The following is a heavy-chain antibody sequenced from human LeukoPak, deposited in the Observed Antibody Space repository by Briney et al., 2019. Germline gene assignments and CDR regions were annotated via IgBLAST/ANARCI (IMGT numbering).Heavy chain of an antibody. CDR1: GFTFSSYW. D-gene: IGHD3-10*01. V-gene: IGHV3-74*01. CDR2: INSDGSST. CDR3: ARRSGYYGSGSHEFDP. J-gene: IGHJ5*02. Sequence: PGGSLRLSCAASGFTFSSYWMHWVRQAPGKGLVWVSRINSDGSSTSYADSVKGRFTISRDNAENTLYLQMNSLRAEDTAVYYCARRSGYYGSGSHEFDPWGQGTLVTVSS.